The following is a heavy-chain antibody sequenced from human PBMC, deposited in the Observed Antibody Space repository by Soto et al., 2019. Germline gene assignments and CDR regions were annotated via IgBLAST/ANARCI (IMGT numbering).Heavy chain of an antibody. CDR2: IYHSGST. J-gene: IGHJ4*02. Sequence: QVQLQESGPGLVKPSGTLSLTCAVSGGSISSSNWWGWVRQPPGKGLEWLGEIYHSGSTNYNPSPKSRFTISGDKSKTQFSPKLSSVTAADTAVYYCARIAAAGTNLDYWGQGTLVTVSS. CDR1: GGSISSSNW. D-gene: IGHD6-13*01. V-gene: IGHV4-4*02. CDR3: ARIAAAGTNLDY.